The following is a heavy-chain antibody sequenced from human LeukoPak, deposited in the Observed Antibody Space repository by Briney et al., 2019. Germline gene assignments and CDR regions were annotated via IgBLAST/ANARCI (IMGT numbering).Heavy chain of an antibody. CDR3: TTVLGSNRSNLCDY. Sequence: GGSLTLSCAACGFPYRRYWVLWVRQAPGKGLMWVSGFSPYGSATLYAASVKGRFPISTDNDKNPLYLQMNRLGAEDASMYYCTTVLGSNRSNLCDYWGQGTLVTVSS. D-gene: IGHD6-13*01. CDR2: FSPYGSAT. V-gene: IGHV3-74*03. J-gene: IGHJ4*02. CDR1: GFPYRRYW.